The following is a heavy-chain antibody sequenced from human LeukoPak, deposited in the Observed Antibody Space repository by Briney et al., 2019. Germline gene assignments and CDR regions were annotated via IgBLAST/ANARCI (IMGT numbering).Heavy chain of an antibody. Sequence: GGSLRLSCAASGFTFSSYGMNWVRQAPGKGLEWVSDIRGSGGVTHYADSVKGRFIISRDNSKNILYLQMNSLRAEDMAVYYCAKVAGYYGSGSPSDYWGQGTLVTVSS. J-gene: IGHJ4*02. CDR1: GFTFSSYG. D-gene: IGHD3-10*01. CDR3: AKVAGYYGSGSPSDY. V-gene: IGHV3-23*01. CDR2: IRGSGGVT.